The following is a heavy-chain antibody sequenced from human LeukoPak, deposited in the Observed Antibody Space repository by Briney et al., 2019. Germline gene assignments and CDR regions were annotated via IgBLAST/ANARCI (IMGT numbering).Heavy chain of an antibody. CDR2: IIPIFGTA. V-gene: IGHV1-69*13. J-gene: IGHJ4*02. Sequence: ASVKVSCKASGGTFSSYAISWVRQAPGQGLEWMGGIIPIFGTANYAQKFQGRVTITADESTSTAYMELSSLRSEDTAVYYCARDSRSSGPDGYWGQGTLVTVSS. D-gene: IGHD1-26*01. CDR1: GGTFSSYA. CDR3: ARDSRSSGPDGY.